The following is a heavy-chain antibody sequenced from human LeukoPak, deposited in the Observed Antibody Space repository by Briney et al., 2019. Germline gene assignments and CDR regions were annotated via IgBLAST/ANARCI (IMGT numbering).Heavy chain of an antibody. CDR2: INHSGST. Sequence: PSETLSLTCAVYGGSFSGYYWSWIRQPPGKGLEWIGEINHSGSTNYNPSLKSRVTISVDTSKNQFSLKLSSVTAADTAVYYCARFMVRGPQGTYWGQGTLVTVSS. CDR3: ARFMVRGPQGTY. J-gene: IGHJ4*02. CDR1: GGSFSGYY. D-gene: IGHD3-10*01. V-gene: IGHV4-34*01.